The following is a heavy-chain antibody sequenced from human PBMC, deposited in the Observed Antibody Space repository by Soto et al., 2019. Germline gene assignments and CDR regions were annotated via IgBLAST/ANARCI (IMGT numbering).Heavy chain of an antibody. J-gene: IGHJ3*02. CDR3: ARVAGPPLDAFEI. D-gene: IGHD6-19*01. V-gene: IGHV1-69*13. Sequence: SVKVSCKASGGTFSSYAISWVRQAPGQGLEWMGGFIPIFGTANYAQKFQGRVTITADESTSTAYMELSSLRSEDTAVYYCARVAGPPLDAFEIWGQGTMVTVSS. CDR1: GGTFSSYA. CDR2: FIPIFGTA.